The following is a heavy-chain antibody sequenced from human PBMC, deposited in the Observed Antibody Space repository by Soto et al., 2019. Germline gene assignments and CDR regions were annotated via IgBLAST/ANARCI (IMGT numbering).Heavy chain of an antibody. CDR2: ISSSGSTI. D-gene: IGHD6-13*01. V-gene: IGHV3-11*01. J-gene: IGHJ4*02. Sequence: GGSLRLSCAASGFTFSDYYMSWIRQAPGKGLEWVSYISSSGSTIYYADSVKGRFTISRDNAKNSLYLQMNSLRAEDTAVYYCARASPIAAPPFLFDYWGQGTLVTVSS. CDR3: ARASPIAAPPFLFDY. CDR1: GFTFSDYY.